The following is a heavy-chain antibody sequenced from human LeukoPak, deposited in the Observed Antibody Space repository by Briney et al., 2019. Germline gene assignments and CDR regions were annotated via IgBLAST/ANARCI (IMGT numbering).Heavy chain of an antibody. CDR3: ARYCSGGSCYSTRSYYYGMDV. V-gene: IGHV4-59*01. D-gene: IGHD2-15*01. CDR1: GASISSYY. Sequence: SETLSLTCTVSGASISSYYWSWIRQPPGKGLEWIGYIYYSGSTNYNPSLKSRVTISVDTSKNQFSLKLSSVTAADTAVYYCARYCSGGSCYSTRSYYYGMDVWGQGTTVTVSS. J-gene: IGHJ6*02. CDR2: IYYSGST.